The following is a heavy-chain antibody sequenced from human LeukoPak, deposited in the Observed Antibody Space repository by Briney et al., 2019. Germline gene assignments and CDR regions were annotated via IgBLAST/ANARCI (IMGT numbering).Heavy chain of an antibody. CDR2: MYYSGST. D-gene: IGHD2-15*01. V-gene: IGHV4-39*01. Sequence: SETLSLTCTVSGGSISSTSYYWGWIRQPPGKGLESIGSMYYSGSTDHNPSLKSRVTISVDTSKNQFSLNLRSVTAADTAVYYCARHRAYCSGSKCYSVWFDPWGQGTLVTVSS. CDR3: ARHRAYCSGSKCYSVWFDP. J-gene: IGHJ5*02. CDR1: GGSISSTSYY.